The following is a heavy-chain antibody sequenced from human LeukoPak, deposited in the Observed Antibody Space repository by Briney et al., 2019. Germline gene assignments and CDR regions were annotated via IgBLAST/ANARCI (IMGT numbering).Heavy chain of an antibody. Sequence: GGSLRLSCAASGFTFSSYGMNWVRQAPGKGLEWVSAISGSGDSTYYADSVKGRFTTSRDNSGNTLYLQMNSLRAGDTAVYYCAKSFRSTSLDYWGQGTLVTVSS. CDR2: ISGSGDST. CDR1: GFTFSSYG. D-gene: IGHD2-2*01. V-gene: IGHV3-23*01. J-gene: IGHJ4*02. CDR3: AKSFRSTSLDY.